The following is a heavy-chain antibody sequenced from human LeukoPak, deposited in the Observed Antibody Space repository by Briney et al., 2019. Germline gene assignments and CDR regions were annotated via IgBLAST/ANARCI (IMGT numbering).Heavy chain of an antibody. CDR2: IYYSGST. CDR1: GGSISSSSYY. D-gene: IGHD3-22*01. V-gene: IGHV4-39*07. J-gene: IGHJ4*02. Sequence: SETLSLTCTVYGGSISSSSYYWGWIRQPPGKGLEWIGSIYYSGSTYYNPSLKSRVTISVDTSKNQFSLKLSSVTAADTAVYYCAREKYYYDSSGYYSVTDDYWGQGTLVTVSS. CDR3: AREKYYYDSSGYYSVTDDY.